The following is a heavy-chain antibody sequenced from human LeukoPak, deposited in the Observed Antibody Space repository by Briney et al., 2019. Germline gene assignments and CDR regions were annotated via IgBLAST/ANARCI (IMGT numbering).Heavy chain of an antibody. CDR2: INHSGST. CDR3: ARSGPFRQWLDKNDAFDI. CDR1: GGSFSGYY. Sequence: SETLSLTCAVYGGSFSGYYWSWIRQPPGEGLEWIGEINHSGSTNYNPSLKSRVTISVDTSKNQFSLKLSSVTAADTAVYYCARSGPFRQWLDKNDAFDIWGQGTMVTVSS. D-gene: IGHD6-19*01. J-gene: IGHJ3*02. V-gene: IGHV4-34*01.